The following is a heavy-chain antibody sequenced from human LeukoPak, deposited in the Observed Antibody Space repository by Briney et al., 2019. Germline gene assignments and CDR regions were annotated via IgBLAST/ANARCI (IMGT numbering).Heavy chain of an antibody. CDR2: ISGSGGST. CDR1: GFTFSSYA. Sequence: GGSLRLSCAASGFTFSSYAMSLVRQAPGKGLEWVSAISGSGGSTYYADSVKGRLTISRDNSRNTLYLQMNSLRAEDTAVYYCAKDQYYDSSTYWGQGTLVTVSS. J-gene: IGHJ4*02. D-gene: IGHD3-22*01. V-gene: IGHV3-23*01. CDR3: AKDQYYDSSTY.